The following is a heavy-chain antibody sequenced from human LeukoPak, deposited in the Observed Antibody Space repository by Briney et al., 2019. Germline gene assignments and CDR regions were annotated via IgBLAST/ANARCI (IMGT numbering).Heavy chain of an antibody. Sequence: ASVKVSCKASGGTFSSYAISWVRQAPGQGLEWMGGIIPIFGTANYAQKFQGRVTFTADESTSTAYMELSSLRSEDTAVYYCASHSSGNPYYYYGMDVWGQGTTVTVSS. CDR2: IIPIFGTA. CDR1: GGTFSSYA. CDR3: ASHSSGNPYYYYGMDV. J-gene: IGHJ6*02. D-gene: IGHD3-22*01. V-gene: IGHV1-69*13.